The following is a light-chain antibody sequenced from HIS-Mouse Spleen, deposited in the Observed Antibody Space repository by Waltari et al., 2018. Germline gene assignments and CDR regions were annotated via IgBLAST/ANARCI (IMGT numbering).Light chain of an antibody. V-gene: IGLV6-57*04. Sequence: NFMLTQPHSVSQSPGKTVTISCTRSSGSMASNYVQWYQQRPGSAPTTVIYEDTQRPSGVPDRFSGSIDSSSNSASLTISGLKTEDEADYYCQSYDSSNLVFGGGTKLTVL. CDR1: SGSMASNY. CDR2: EDT. CDR3: QSYDSSNLV. J-gene: IGLJ3*02.